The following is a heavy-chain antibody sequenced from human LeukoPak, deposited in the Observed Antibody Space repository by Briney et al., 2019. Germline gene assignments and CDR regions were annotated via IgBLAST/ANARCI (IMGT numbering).Heavy chain of an antibody. CDR1: GGSISGSNW. D-gene: IGHD3-16*02. CDR3: ARDMITFGGVIVPLGY. CDR2: IYHSGST. V-gene: IGHV4-4*02. J-gene: IGHJ4*02. Sequence: PSETLSLTCAVSGGSISGSNWWSWVRQPPGKGLEWIGEIYHSGSTNYNPSLKSRVTISVDKSKNQFSLKLSSVTAADTAVYYCARDMITFGGVIVPLGYWGQGTLVTVSS.